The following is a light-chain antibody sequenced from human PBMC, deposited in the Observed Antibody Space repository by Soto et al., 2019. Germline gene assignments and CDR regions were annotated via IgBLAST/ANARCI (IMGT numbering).Light chain of an antibody. CDR2: GVS. CDR1: HSVPSTY. CDR3: QQYDGSPLT. J-gene: IGKJ1*01. Sequence: ENVLTQSPGTLSLSPGERATLSCRASHSVPSTYLAWYQQKPGQAHRLLIYGVSTRATGIPDSFSGSGSGPHFTLSINRLEPEDFAVYYCQQYDGSPLTFGQWTKVEIK. V-gene: IGKV3-20*01.